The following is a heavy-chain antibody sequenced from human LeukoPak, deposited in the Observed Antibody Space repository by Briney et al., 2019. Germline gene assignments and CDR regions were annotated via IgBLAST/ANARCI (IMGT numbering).Heavy chain of an antibody. CDR3: TRTRGQPVVYYFDY. CDR2: IRSKAYGGTT. J-gene: IGHJ4*02. V-gene: IGHV3-49*04. CDR1: GFTFGDYA. Sequence: GGSLRLSCTASGFTFGDYAMSWVRQAPGKGLEWVGFIRSKAYGGTTEYAASVKGRFSSSRDDSKSIAYLQMNSLKTEDTAVYYCTRTRGQPVVYYFDYWGQGTLVTVSS. D-gene: IGHD4-23*01.